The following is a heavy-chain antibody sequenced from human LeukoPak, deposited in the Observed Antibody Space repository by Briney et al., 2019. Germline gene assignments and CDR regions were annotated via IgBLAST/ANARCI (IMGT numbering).Heavy chain of an antibody. Sequence: PGGSLRLSCAASGFTFSPYNMNWVRQAPGKGLEWVSSISGSTGYIYYADSAKGRFTISRDNAKNSLFLQMNSLRAEDTAVYYCARDRSSDWHFDFWGPGTPVTVSS. J-gene: IGHJ4*02. V-gene: IGHV3-21*01. CDR3: ARDRSSDWHFDF. CDR2: ISGSTGYI. CDR1: GFTFSPYN. D-gene: IGHD6-19*01.